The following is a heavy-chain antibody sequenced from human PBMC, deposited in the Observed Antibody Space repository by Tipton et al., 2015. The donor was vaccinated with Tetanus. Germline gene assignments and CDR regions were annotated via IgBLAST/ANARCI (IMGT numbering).Heavy chain of an antibody. CDR3: ARDRSDYIYYGMDV. D-gene: IGHD3-10*01. Sequence: QVQLVQSGAEMKKPGASVKVSCKASGYTFTGYYIYWVRQAPGQGLEWMGWIDPNSGGTVYAQKFQGRVTMTRDTSISTAYMELRSLRFDDTAVYYCARDRSDYIYYGMDVWGPGTTVTVS. V-gene: IGHV1-2*02. CDR1: GYTFTGYY. J-gene: IGHJ6*02. CDR2: IDPNSGGT.